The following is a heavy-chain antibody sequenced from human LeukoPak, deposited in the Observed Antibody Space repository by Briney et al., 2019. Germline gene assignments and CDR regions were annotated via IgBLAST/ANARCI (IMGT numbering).Heavy chain of an antibody. CDR3: ASLLRYCATTTCQAYMDV. CDR2: IYYSGST. D-gene: IGHD2-2*01. V-gene: IGHV4-39*01. J-gene: IGHJ6*02. CDR1: GGXISSSSYY. Sequence: SETLSLTCTVSGGXISSSSYYWGWIRQPPGTGLEWIGNIYYSGSTYYNPSLKSRVTISVDTSKNQFSLKLSSVTAADTAVYYCASLLRYCATTTCQAYMDVWGQGTTVTVSS.